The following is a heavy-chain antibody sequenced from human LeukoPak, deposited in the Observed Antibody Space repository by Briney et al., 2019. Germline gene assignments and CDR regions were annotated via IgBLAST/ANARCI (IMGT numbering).Heavy chain of an antibody. CDR3: ARKGSVKGGFDY. D-gene: IGHD3-16*01. Sequence: SVKVSCKASGGTFSSYAISWVRQAPGQGLEWMGGIIPIFGTANYAQKFQGRVTITADEPTSTAYMELSSLRSEDTAVYYCARKGSVKGGFDYWGQGTLVTVSS. CDR2: IIPIFGTA. CDR1: GGTFSSYA. V-gene: IGHV1-69*13. J-gene: IGHJ4*02.